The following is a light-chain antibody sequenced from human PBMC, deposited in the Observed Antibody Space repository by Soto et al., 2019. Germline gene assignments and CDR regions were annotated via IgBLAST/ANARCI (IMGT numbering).Light chain of an antibody. Sequence: EIVLTQSPATLSLSPGERATLSCRASQSVSSYLAWYQQKPGQAPRLLIYDASNRATGIPARFSGSGSGTDFTPTISSLEPVDFAVYYCQQRSSWLTFGGGTKVAIK. V-gene: IGKV3-11*01. CDR1: QSVSSY. CDR3: QQRSSWLT. CDR2: DAS. J-gene: IGKJ4*01.